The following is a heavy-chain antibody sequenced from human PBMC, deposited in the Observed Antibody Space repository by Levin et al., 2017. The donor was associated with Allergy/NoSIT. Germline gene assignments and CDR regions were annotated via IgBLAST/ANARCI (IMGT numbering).Heavy chain of an antibody. V-gene: IGHV3-23*01. Sequence: GGSLRLSCAASGFTFSSYAMSWVRQAPGKGLEWVSAISGSGGSTYYADSVKGRFTISRDNSKNTLYLQMNSLRAEDTAVYYCAKPLYCSGGSCPFDYWGQGTLVTVSS. D-gene: IGHD2-15*01. CDR3: AKPLYCSGGSCPFDY. CDR1: GFTFSSYA. CDR2: ISGSGGST. J-gene: IGHJ4*02.